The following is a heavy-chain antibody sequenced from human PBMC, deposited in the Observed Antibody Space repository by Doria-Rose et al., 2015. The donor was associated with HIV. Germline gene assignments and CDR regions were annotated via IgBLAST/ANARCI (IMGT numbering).Heavy chain of an antibody. Sequence: SGPVLVKPTETLTLTCTVSGVSLSSPGMGVSWIRQPPGKALEWLANIFSDDERSSKTSLKSRLTISRGTSTSQVVLTMTDMDPVDTATYYCARIKSSRWYHKYYFDFWGQGTLVIVSA. J-gene: IGHJ4*02. V-gene: IGHV2-26*01. CDR3: ARIKSSRWYHKYYFDF. CDR2: IFSDDER. CDR1: GVSLSSPGMG. D-gene: IGHD6-13*01.